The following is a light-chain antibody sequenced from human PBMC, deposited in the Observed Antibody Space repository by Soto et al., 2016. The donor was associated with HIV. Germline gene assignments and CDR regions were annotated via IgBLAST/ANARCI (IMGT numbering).Light chain of an antibody. CDR1: QAIRND. V-gene: IGKV1-6*01. CDR3: LQDYSYPRT. CDR2: AAS. J-gene: IGKJ1*01. Sequence: AIQMTQSPTSLSASVGDRVIITCRASQAIRNDLAWYQQKSGQAPKLLIYAASNLQGGIPSRFSGSGSGTDFTLTITTLQPEEFATYYCLQDYSYPRTFGQGTKVEIK.